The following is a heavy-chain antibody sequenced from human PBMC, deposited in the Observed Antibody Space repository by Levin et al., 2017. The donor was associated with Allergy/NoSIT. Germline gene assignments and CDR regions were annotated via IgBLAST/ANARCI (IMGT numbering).Heavy chain of an antibody. CDR3: AHYPLTDNYASGIYSGALNY. CDR2: IFWDDDK. CDR1: GFALSTTREA. Sequence: KGSGPTLVKPTQTLTLTCTFSGFALSTTREAVIWVRQPPGKALEWLALIFWDDDKRYSPSLKSRLTIAKGTSKNEVVLTMTNLDPVDTGTYFCAHYPLTDNYASGIYSGALNYWGQGLLVTVSS. D-gene: IGHD3-16*01. V-gene: IGHV2-5*02. J-gene: IGHJ4*02.